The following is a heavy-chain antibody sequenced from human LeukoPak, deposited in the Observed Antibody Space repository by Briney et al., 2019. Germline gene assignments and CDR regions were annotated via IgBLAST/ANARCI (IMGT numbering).Heavy chain of an antibody. CDR3: ARRFCSGGSCFSAYYSYYDMDV. J-gene: IGHJ6*02. V-gene: IGHV3-30-3*01. D-gene: IGHD2-15*01. CDR2: ISYDGSNK. Sequence: GGSLRLSCAASGFTFGSYAMHWVRQAPGKGLEWVALISYDGSNKYCADSVKGRFTISRDNSKNTLYLQMNSLRAEDTAVYYCARRFCSGGSCFSAYYSYYDMDVWGQGTTVTVSS. CDR1: GFTFGSYA.